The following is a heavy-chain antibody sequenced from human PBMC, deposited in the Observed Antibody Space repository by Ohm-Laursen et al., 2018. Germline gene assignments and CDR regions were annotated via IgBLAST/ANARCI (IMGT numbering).Heavy chain of an antibody. Sequence: SLRLSCAASGFSFRSYAMSWVRQAPGKGLEWVSIVTGSGSSTYYTDSVKGRITISRDNAKNSLSLQMNSLRAEDTALYYCAREVASVEDYWGQGTLVTVSS. CDR2: VTGSGSST. J-gene: IGHJ4*02. CDR3: AREVASVEDY. V-gene: IGHV3-23*01. CDR1: GFSFRSYA.